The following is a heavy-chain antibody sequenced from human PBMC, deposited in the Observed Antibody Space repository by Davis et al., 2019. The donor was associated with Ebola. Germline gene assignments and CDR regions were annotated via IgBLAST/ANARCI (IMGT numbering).Heavy chain of an antibody. CDR1: GFTFSSYG. CDR2: ISYDGSNK. V-gene: IGHV3-30*18. D-gene: IGHD5-18*01. Sequence: GGSLRLSCAASGFTFSSYGMHWVRQAPGKGLEWVAVISYDGSNKYYADSVKGRFTISRDNSKNTLYLQMNSLRAEDTAVYYCAKEKTWIQLWTPFDYWGQGTLVTVSS. J-gene: IGHJ4*02. CDR3: AKEKTWIQLWTPFDY.